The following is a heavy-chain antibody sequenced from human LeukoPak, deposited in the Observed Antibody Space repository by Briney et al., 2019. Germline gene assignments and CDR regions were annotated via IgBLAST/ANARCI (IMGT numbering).Heavy chain of an antibody. CDR2: MWYDGSNK. CDR1: GFTFSSYG. V-gene: IGHV3-33*01. CDR3: AGGYYPLDY. J-gene: IGHJ4*02. D-gene: IGHD3-22*01. Sequence: GGSLRLSCAASGFTFSSYGMHWVRQAPGKGLEWVAIMWYDGSNKYYTDSVKGRFTISRDNSKNTLYLQMNSLRVEDTAVYYCAGGYYPLDYWGQGTLVTVSS.